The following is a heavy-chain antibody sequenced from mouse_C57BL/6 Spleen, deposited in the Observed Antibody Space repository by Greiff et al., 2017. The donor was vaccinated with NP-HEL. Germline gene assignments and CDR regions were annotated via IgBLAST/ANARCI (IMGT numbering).Heavy chain of an antibody. CDR3: ARSAYDYSAWFAY. J-gene: IGHJ3*01. D-gene: IGHD2-4*01. Sequence: QVQLQQPGAELVKPGASVKMSCKASGYTFTSYWITWVKPRPGQGLEWIGDIYPGSGSTNYNEKFKSKATLTVDTSSSTAYMQLSSLTSEDSAVYYCARSAYDYSAWFAYWGQGTLVTVSA. CDR1: GYTFTSYW. CDR2: IYPGSGST. V-gene: IGHV1-55*01.